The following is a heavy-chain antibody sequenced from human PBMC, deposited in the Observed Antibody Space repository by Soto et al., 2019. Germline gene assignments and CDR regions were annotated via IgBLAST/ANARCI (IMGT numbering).Heavy chain of an antibody. V-gene: IGHV3-30-3*01. CDR3: ARAMSSGSYYNSFDY. CDR1: GFTFSSYA. Sequence: PGGSLRLSCAASGFTFSSYAMHWVRQAPGKGLEWVAVISYDGSNKYYADSVKGRFTISRDNSKNTLYLQMNSLRAEDTAVYFCARAMSSGSYYNSFDYWGQGALVTVSS. J-gene: IGHJ4*02. D-gene: IGHD3-10*01. CDR2: ISYDGSNK.